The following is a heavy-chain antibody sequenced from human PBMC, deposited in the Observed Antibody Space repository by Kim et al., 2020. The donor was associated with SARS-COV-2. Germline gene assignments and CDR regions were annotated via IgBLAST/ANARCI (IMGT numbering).Heavy chain of an antibody. J-gene: IGHJ6*03. CDR2: IIPILGIA. CDR1: GGTFSSYA. V-gene: IGHV1-69*04. CDR3: ARVRYSSSPYYYYYYMDV. D-gene: IGHD6-6*01. Sequence: SVKVSCQASGGTFSSYAISWVRQAPGQGLEWMGRIIPILGIANYAQKFQGRVTITADKSTSTAYMERSSLRSEDTAVYYCARVRYSSSPYYYYYYMDVWGKGTTVTVSS.